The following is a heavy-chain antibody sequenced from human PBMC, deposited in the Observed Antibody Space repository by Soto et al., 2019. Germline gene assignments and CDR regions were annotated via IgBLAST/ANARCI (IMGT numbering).Heavy chain of an antibody. CDR3: AKRSGDFWSGFLDF. V-gene: IGHV3-23*01. D-gene: IGHD3-3*01. Sequence: EVQLLESGGGLVQPGGSLRLSCAASGFTFSNYAMNWVRQAPGKGLEWVSAISGSGGTTYYADSVKGRFPISRDNSKNTLYLQVNSLRVEDTAVYYCAKRSGDFWSGFLDFWGQGTLVTVSS. CDR2: ISGSGGTT. J-gene: IGHJ4*02. CDR1: GFTFSNYA.